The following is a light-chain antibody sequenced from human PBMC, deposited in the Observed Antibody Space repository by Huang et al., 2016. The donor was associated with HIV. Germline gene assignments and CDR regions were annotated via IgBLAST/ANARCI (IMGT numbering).Light chain of an antibody. J-gene: IGKJ1*01. CDR1: QSVGTN. CDR2: GAS. Sequence: EILMTQSPATLSVSPGERATLSCRASQSVGTNLAWYQQRPGQAHRLLVYGASTRATDIPARFSGSGSGTEFSLTISSLQSEDFAVYYCQQYNNWWTFGQGTKVEIK. V-gene: IGKV3-15*01. CDR3: QQYNNWWT.